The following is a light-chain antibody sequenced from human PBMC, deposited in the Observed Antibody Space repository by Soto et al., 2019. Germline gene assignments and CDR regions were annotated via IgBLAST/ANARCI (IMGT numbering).Light chain of an antibody. J-gene: IGLJ1*01. CDR1: SSDFGDYNY. Sequence: QSVLTQPASVSGSPGQSITISCTGTSSDFGDYNYVSWYQQHPGKAPKVMIYEVSNRPSGVSNRFSGSKSGNSASLTISGLQPEDEADYYCCSFSGSSTLYVFGTGTKVTVL. CDR3: CSFSGSSTLYV. V-gene: IGLV2-14*01. CDR2: EVS.